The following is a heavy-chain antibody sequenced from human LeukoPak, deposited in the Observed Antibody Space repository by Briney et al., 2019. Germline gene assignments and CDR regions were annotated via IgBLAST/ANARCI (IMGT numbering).Heavy chain of an antibody. J-gene: IGHJ6*02. CDR1: GFTFDDYA. CDR3: AKERFGELSFGGMDV. Sequence: PGRSLRLSCAASGFTFDDYAMHWVRQAPGKGLEWVSGISWNSGSIGYADSVKGRITISRDNAKNSLYLQMNSLRAEDTALYYCAKERFGELSFGGMDVWGQGTTVTVSS. D-gene: IGHD3-10*01. CDR2: ISWNSGSI. V-gene: IGHV3-9*01.